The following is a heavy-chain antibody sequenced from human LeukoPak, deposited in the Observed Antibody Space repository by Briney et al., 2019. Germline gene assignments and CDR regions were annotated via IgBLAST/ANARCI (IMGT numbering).Heavy chain of an antibody. CDR3: ARGGGATRIDY. J-gene: IGHJ4*02. Sequence: SETLSLTCTVSGGSISSYYWSWIRQPPGKGLEWIGYTYYSGSTSYNPSLKSRVTISVDTSKNQFSLKLTSVTAADTAVYYCARGGGATRIDYWGQGTLVTVSS. V-gene: IGHV4-59*12. CDR1: GGSISSYY. D-gene: IGHD5-12*01. CDR2: TYYSGST.